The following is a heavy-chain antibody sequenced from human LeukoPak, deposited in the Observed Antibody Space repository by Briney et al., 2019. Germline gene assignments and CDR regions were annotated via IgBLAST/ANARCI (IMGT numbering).Heavy chain of an antibody. Sequence: ASVKVSCKASGYTFTYYFTYWVRQTPGQGLEWMGWINPNSGGTNYAQKFQGRVTMTRDTSISTAYMELSRLRSDDTAVYYCARGPHSSGWATGWWFDPWGQGTLVTVSS. V-gene: IGHV1-2*02. CDR3: ARGPHSSGWATGWWFDP. J-gene: IGHJ5*02. D-gene: IGHD6-19*01. CDR1: GYTFTYYF. CDR2: INPNSGGT.